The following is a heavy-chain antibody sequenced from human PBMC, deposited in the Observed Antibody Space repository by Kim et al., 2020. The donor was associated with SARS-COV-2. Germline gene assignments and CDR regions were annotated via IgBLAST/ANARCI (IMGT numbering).Heavy chain of an antibody. CDR3: VSCPDFWTGPSF. J-gene: IGHJ4*02. Sequence: GGSLRLSCAASGFIFSSYWMSWVRQAPGKGLEWVANIKQDGIEKYYVDSVKGRFTISRDNAKRSLYLQMNSLRVEDTAVYYGVSCPDFWTGPSFWGQGTLVTVSS. V-gene: IGHV3-7*01. CDR1: GFIFSSYW. D-gene: IGHD3-3*01. CDR2: IKQDGIEK.